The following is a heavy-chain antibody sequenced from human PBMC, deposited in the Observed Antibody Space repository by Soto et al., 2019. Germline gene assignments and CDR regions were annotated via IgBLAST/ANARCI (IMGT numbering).Heavy chain of an antibody. J-gene: IGHJ4*02. D-gene: IGHD2-15*01. CDR2: ISAYNGNT. CDR3: ARDLMVIRYCSGGSCYRDFAPYDY. CDR1: GYTFTSYG. Sequence: GASVKVSCKASGYTFTSYGISWVRQAPGQGLEWMGWISAYNGNTNYAQKLQGGVTMTTDTSTSTAYMELRSLRSDDTAVYYCARDLMVIRYCSGGSCYRDFAPYDYWGQGTLVTVPQ. V-gene: IGHV1-18*01.